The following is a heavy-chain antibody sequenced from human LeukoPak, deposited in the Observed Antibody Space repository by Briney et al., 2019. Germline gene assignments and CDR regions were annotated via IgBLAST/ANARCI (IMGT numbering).Heavy chain of an antibody. CDR2: INPSGGST. Sequence: ASVKVSCKAFGYTFSSYYMHWVRQAPGQGLEWMGIINPSGGSTSYAQKFQGRVTMTRDMSTSTVYMELSSLRSEDTAVYYCARVPKEGIGAFDIWGQGTMVTVSS. V-gene: IGHV1-46*01. CDR3: ARVPKEGIGAFDI. J-gene: IGHJ3*02. CDR1: GYTFSSYY. D-gene: IGHD2-15*01.